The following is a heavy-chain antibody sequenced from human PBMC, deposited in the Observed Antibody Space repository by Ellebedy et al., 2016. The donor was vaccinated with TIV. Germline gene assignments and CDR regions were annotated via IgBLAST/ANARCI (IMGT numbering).Heavy chain of an antibody. CDR3: ARDCSSTSCSGAFDI. CDR1: GGSISSYY. CDR2: IYYSGST. V-gene: IGHV4-59*01. Sequence: SETLSLTCTVSGGSISSYYWSWIRQPPGKGLEWIGYIYYSGSTNYNPSLKSRVTISVDTSKNQFSLKLSSVTAADTAVYYCARDCSSTSCSGAFDIWGQGTMVTVSS. D-gene: IGHD2-2*01. J-gene: IGHJ3*02.